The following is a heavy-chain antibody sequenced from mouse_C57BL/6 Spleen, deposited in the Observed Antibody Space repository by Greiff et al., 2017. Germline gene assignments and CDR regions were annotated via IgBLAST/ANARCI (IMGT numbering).Heavy chain of an antibody. D-gene: IGHD2-5*01. J-gene: IGHJ2*01. CDR3: VRDDDSRYSNLYFDY. V-gene: IGHV10-3*01. CDR1: GFTFNTYA. CDR2: IRSKSSNYAT. Sequence: EVKLVESGGGLVQPKGSLKLSCAASGFTFNTYAMHWVRQAPGKGLEWVARIRSKSSNYATYYADSVKDRFTISRDDSQSMLYLQMNNLKTEDTAMYYCVRDDDSRYSNLYFDYWGQGTTLTVSS.